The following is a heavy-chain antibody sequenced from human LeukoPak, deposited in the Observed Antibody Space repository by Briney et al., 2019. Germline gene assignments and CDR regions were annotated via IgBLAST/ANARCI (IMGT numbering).Heavy chain of an antibody. Sequence: GGSLRLSCAASGFTFSSYSMNWVRQAPGKGLEWVSSISSSSSYIYYADSVKGRFTISRDNSKNTLYLQINSLRAEDTAVYFCAKDRLGGPYFFHYWGQGTLVTVSS. J-gene: IGHJ4*02. CDR1: GFTFSSYS. D-gene: IGHD3-16*01. V-gene: IGHV3-21*04. CDR3: AKDRLGGPYFFHY. CDR2: ISSSSSYI.